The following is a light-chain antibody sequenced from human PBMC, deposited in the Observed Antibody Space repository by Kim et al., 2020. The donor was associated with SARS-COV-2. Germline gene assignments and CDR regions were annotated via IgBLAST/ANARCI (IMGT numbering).Light chain of an antibody. CDR1: SSDVGGYNY. CDR2: EVS. J-gene: IGLJ2*01. CDR3: SSYAGSNIVV. V-gene: IGLV2-8*01. Sequence: QSDLTQPPSASGSPGQSVTISCTGTSSDVGGYNYVSWYQQHPGKAPKLMIYEVSKRPSGVPDRFSGSKSGNTASLTVSGLQAEDEADYYCSSYAGSNIVVFGGGTQLTVL.